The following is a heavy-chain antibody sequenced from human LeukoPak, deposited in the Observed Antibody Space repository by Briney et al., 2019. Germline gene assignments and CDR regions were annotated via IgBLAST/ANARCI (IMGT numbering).Heavy chain of an antibody. CDR2: FDPEDGET. CDR3: ATVSTRDSYVDYFDY. V-gene: IGHV1-24*01. J-gene: IGHJ4*02. Sequence: GASVKVSCKVSGYTLTELSMHWMRQAPGKGLEWMGGFDPEDGETIYAQKFQGRVTMTEDTSTDTAYMELSSLRSEDTAVYYCATVSTRDSYVDYFDYWGQGTLVTVSS. CDR1: GYTLTELS. D-gene: IGHD5-18*01.